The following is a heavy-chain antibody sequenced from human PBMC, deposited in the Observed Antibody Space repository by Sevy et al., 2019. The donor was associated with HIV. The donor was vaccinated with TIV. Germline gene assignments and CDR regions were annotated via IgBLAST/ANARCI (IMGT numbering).Heavy chain of an antibody. V-gene: IGHV3-7*01. D-gene: IGHD2-2*01. CDR3: ARDLTQYCTSTSCYRTYYYYAMDV. Sequence: GGSLRLSCAASGFTFSSYWMSWVRQAPGKGLEWVANIKQDGSEKYYVDSVKGRFTISRDNAKNSLYLQMNSLRAEDSAVYYCARDLTQYCTSTSCYRTYYYYAMDVWGQGTTVTVSS. J-gene: IGHJ6*02. CDR2: IKQDGSEK. CDR1: GFTFSSYW.